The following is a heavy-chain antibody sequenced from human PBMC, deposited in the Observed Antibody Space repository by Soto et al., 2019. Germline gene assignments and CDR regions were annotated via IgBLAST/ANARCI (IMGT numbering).Heavy chain of an antibody. CDR3: ARVFVAAADEYYFDY. V-gene: IGHV4-39*07. D-gene: IGHD6-25*01. CDR2: IYYDGST. Sequence: SETLSLTCTVSGASISSSSFYWGWIRQPPGKGLESIANIYYDGSTYYNPSLKSRVTISFDTSKNQFSLKLSSVTAADTAVYNCARVFVAAADEYYFDYWGQGTLVTVSS. J-gene: IGHJ4*02. CDR1: GASISSSSFY.